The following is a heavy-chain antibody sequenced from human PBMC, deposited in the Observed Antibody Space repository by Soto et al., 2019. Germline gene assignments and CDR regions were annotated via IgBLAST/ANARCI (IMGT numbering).Heavy chain of an antibody. CDR2: IYYSGST. D-gene: IGHD3-9*01. CDR3: ARHPLRSDWLLYYFEY. CDR1: GGSISSYY. J-gene: IGHJ4*02. Sequence: SETLSLTCTVSGGSISSYYWSWIRQPPGKGLEWIGYIYYSGSTNYNPSLKSRVTISVDTSKNQFSLKLSSVTAADTAVYYCARHPLRSDWLLYYFEYWGQGTLVTV. V-gene: IGHV4-59*08.